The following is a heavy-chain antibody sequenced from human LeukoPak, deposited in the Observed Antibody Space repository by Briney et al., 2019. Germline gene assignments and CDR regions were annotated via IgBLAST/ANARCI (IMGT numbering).Heavy chain of an antibody. Sequence: GASLKISCRGSGYSSTTYWIGWVRQMPGKGLEWLGLIYPGDSDTRYSPSFQGQVTMSADKSINTAYLQWSSLKASDTAMYYCARRQGCSSTSCPPDSWGQGTLVTVSS. CDR2: IYPGDSDT. D-gene: IGHD2-2*01. J-gene: IGHJ4*02. CDR1: GYSSTTYW. CDR3: ARRQGCSSTSCPPDS. V-gene: IGHV5-51*01.